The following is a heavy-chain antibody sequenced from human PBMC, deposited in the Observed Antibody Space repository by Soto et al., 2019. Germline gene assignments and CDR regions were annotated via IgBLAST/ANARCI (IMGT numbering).Heavy chain of an antibody. CDR2: IDWDDDK. CDR3: ARSHSDLTGYYVIPDY. D-gene: IGHD3-9*01. V-gene: IGHV2-70*01. Sequence: SGPTLVNPTQTLTLTCTFSGFSLSTSGMCVSWIRQPPGKALEWLALIDWDDDKYYSTSLKTRLTISKDTSKNQVVLTMTNMDPVDTATYYCARSHSDLTGYYVIPDYWGQGTLVPVSS. CDR1: GFSLSTSGMC. J-gene: IGHJ4*02.